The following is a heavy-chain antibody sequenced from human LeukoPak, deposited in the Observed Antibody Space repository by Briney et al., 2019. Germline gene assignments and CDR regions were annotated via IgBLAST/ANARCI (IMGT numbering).Heavy chain of an antibody. CDR1: GFTFSSFG. Sequence: PGRSLRLSCAASGFTFSSFGMHWVRQAPGRGLEWVALILYDDKYYADSVKGRFTIFRDNAKNSLHLQMNSLRAEDTAVYYCAREGYSSGWYREAFDYWGQGTLVTVSS. V-gene: IGHV3-33*05. J-gene: IGHJ4*02. D-gene: IGHD6-19*01. CDR2: ILYDDK. CDR3: AREGYSSGWYREAFDY.